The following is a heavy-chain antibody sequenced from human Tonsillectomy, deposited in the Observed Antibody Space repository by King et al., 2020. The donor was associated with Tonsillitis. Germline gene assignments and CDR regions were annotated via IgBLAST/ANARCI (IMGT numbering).Heavy chain of an antibody. D-gene: IGHD1-1*01. V-gene: IGHV3-9*01. J-gene: IGHJ4*02. CDR3: AKAGPAPTKNWNDPSFDY. CDR2: IGWNSDNI. Sequence: VQLVESGGGLVQPGRSLRLSCAASGFTFDDYAMHWVRQVPGKGLEWVSGIGWNSDNIAYADSVKGRFIISRDNAKNSLYLQMNSLRAEDTAFYYCAKAGPAPTKNWNDPSFDYWGQGALVTVSS. CDR1: GFTFDDYA.